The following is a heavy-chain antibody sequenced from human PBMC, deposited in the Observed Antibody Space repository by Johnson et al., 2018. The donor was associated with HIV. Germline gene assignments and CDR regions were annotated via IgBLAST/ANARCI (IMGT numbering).Heavy chain of an antibody. CDR1: GFTFSSYG. CDR3: AREGYDSSGYSDAFDI. CDR2: IYSGGST. D-gene: IGHD3-22*01. Sequence: QVQLVEYGGGVVQPGRSLRLSCAASGFTFSSYGMHWVRQAPGEGLEWVSVIYSGGSTYYVDSVKGRFTISRDNSKNTLYLQMNSLRAEDTAVYYCAREGYDSSGYSDAFDIWGQGTMVTVSS. V-gene: IGHV3-NL1*01. J-gene: IGHJ3*02.